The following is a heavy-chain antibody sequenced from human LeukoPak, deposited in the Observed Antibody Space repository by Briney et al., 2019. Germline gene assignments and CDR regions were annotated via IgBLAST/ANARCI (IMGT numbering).Heavy chain of an antibody. CDR3: ARVVNGRFGEFLDY. D-gene: IGHD3-10*01. Sequence: GSLRLSCAASGFTFSSYSMNWVRQAPGKGLEWVSYISSGSNTIYYADSVKGRFTISRDNAKNSLYLQMNSLRDEDTAQYYCARVVNGRFGEFLDYWGQGTLVIVSS. CDR2: ISSGSNTI. V-gene: IGHV3-48*02. J-gene: IGHJ4*02. CDR1: GFTFSSYS.